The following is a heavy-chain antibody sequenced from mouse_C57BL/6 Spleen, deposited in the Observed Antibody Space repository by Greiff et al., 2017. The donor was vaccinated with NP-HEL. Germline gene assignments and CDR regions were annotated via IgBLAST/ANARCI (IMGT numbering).Heavy chain of an antibody. Sequence: DVKLVESGGGLVKPGGSLKLSCAASGFTFSSYAMSWVRQTPEKSLEWVATISDGGSYTYYPDNVKGRFTISRDNAKNNQYLQMSHLKSEDTAMYYCARDLQAQAKAWFAYWGQGTLVTVSA. D-gene: IGHD3-2*02. CDR1: GFTFSSYA. CDR3: ARDLQAQAKAWFAY. V-gene: IGHV5-4*01. J-gene: IGHJ3*01. CDR2: ISDGGSYT.